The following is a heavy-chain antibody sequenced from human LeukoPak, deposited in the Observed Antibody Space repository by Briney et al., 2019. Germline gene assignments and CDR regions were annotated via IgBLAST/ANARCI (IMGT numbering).Heavy chain of an antibody. CDR2: INPSGGST. J-gene: IGHJ6*03. CDR3: AREGTVAGTPRDYYYYYMDV. D-gene: IGHD6-19*01. Sequence: ASVKVSCKASGYTFTSYYMHWVRQAPGQGLEWMGIINPSGGSTSYAQKFQGRGTMTRDTSTSTVYMELSSLRSEDTAVYYCAREGTVAGTPRDYYYYYMDVWGKGTTVTVSS. V-gene: IGHV1-46*01. CDR1: GYTFTSYY.